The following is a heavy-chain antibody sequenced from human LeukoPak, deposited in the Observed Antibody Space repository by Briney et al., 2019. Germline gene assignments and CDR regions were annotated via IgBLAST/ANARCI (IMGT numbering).Heavy chain of an antibody. D-gene: IGHD4-17*01. CDR3: ATNLYYGDYVGAFDI. CDR1: GGSISSSSYY. Sequence: SGTLSLTCTVSGGSISSSSYYWGWIRQPPGKGLEWIGSIYYSGSTYYNPSLKSRVTISVDTSKNQFSLKLSSVTAADTAVYYCATNLYYGDYVGAFDIWGQGTMVTVSS. J-gene: IGHJ3*02. V-gene: IGHV4-39*01. CDR2: IYYSGST.